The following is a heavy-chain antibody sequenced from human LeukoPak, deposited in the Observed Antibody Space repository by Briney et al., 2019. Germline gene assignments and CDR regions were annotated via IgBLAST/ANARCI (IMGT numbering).Heavy chain of an antibody. V-gene: IGHV1-69*06. Sequence: SVKVSCKASGGTFSSYAISWVRQAPGQGLEWMGGIIPIFGTANYAQKFQGRVTITADKSTSTAYMELSSLRSEDTAVYYCARDLGKGSSNSGSYYDFDYWGQGTLVTVSS. D-gene: IGHD1-26*01. J-gene: IGHJ4*02. CDR1: GGTFSSYA. CDR2: IIPIFGTA. CDR3: ARDLGKGSSNSGSYYDFDY.